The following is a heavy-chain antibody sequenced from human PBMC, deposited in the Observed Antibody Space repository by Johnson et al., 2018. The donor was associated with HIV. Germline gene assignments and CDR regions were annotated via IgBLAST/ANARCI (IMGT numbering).Heavy chain of an antibody. D-gene: IGHD2-15*01. Sequence: VQLVESGGGLVQPGGSLRLSCAASGFTLSSYWMHWVRQAPGKGLVWVSNISRSGSTIYHADSVKGRLIISRDNAKNSLYLQMSSLRAEDTAVYYCAREGPYWAFDIWGQGTMVTVSS. J-gene: IGHJ3*02. CDR3: AREGPYWAFDI. V-gene: IGHV3-48*04. CDR2: ISRSGSTI. CDR1: GFTLSSYW.